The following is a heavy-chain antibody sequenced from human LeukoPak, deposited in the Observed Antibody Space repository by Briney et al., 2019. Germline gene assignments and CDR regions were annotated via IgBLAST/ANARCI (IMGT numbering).Heavy chain of an antibody. CDR2: ISAYNGHT. CDR1: GYTFNTYG. D-gene: IGHD3-3*01. Sequence: GASVKVSCKASGYTFNTYGITWVRQGPGQGLEWMGRISAYNGHTQSAQKVQGRVTMTTDTSTNTAYMELGSLRSDDTAVYYCARDGWSLDSWRDYYNGYWGQGTLVTVSS. V-gene: IGHV1-18*01. J-gene: IGHJ4*02. CDR3: ARDGWSLDSWRDYYNGY.